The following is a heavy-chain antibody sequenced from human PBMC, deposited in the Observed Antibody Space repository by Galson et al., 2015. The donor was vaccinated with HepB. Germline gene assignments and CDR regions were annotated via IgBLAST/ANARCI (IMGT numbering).Heavy chain of an antibody. D-gene: IGHD6-19*01. CDR3: GRDAWNNSGWYWTVDY. Sequence: SLRLSCAASGFSFSHHGMHWARQAPGKGLEWLAIIWHDGSQEYYADSVKGRFTISRDNSRNTVYLHMNSLRAEDMAVYYCGRDAWNNSGWYWTVDYWGQGTLVTVSS. J-gene: IGHJ4*02. CDR1: GFSFSHHG. V-gene: IGHV3-33*01. CDR2: IWHDGSQE.